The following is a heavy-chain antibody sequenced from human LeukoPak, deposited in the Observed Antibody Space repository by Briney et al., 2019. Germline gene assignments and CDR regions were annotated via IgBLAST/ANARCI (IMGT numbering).Heavy chain of an antibody. Sequence: SETLSLTCTVSGGSISYYYWSWIRQPPGKGLEWIGYIYYSGSTNYDPSLKSRVTISVDTSKNQISLRLSSVTAADTAVYYCARDFGSEGYFDYWGQGTLVTVSS. CDR2: IYYSGST. D-gene: IGHD2-15*01. CDR1: GGSISYYY. V-gene: IGHV4-59*01. CDR3: ARDFGSEGYFDY. J-gene: IGHJ4*02.